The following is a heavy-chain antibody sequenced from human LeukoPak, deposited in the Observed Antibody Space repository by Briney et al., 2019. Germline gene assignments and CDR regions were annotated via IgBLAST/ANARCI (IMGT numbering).Heavy chain of an antibody. V-gene: IGHV3-53*01. CDR1: WFTVSINY. CDR2: VYSGGST. D-gene: IGHD3-10*01. Sequence: GGSLTLSRAPSWFTVSINYMRCVRPAPGEGREWVSVVYSGGSTYYADSVKGRFTISRDNSKNTLYLQMNSLRAEDTAVYYCARSPGDRTYFDYWGQGTLVTVSS. CDR3: ARSPGDRTYFDY. J-gene: IGHJ4*02.